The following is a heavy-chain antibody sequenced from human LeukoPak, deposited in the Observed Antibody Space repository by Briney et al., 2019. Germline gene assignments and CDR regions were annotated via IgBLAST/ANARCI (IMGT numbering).Heavy chain of an antibody. V-gene: IGHV4-39*07. CDR2: IYYSGST. CDR3: ARDSVAGPRDFDY. J-gene: IGHJ4*02. CDR1: GGSISSSSYY. Sequence: ASETLSLTCTVSGGSISSSSYYWGWIRQPPGKGLEWIGSIYYSGSTYYNPSLKSRVTISVDTSKNQFSLKLSSVTAADTAVYYCARDSVAGPRDFDYWGQGTLVTVSS. D-gene: IGHD6-19*01.